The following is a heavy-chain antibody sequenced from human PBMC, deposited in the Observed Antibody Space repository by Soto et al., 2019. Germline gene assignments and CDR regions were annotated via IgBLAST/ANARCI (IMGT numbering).Heavy chain of an antibody. V-gene: IGHV3-23*01. Sequence: EVQLLESGGGLVQPGGSLRLSCAASGFTFSSYAMSWVRQAPGKGLEWVSAISGSGGSTYFADSVKGRFTISRDNSKNTLYLQMNSLRAEDTAVYYCAKASGWFGEFDYWGQGTLVTVSS. CDR3: AKASGWFGEFDY. CDR2: ISGSGGST. D-gene: IGHD3-10*01. CDR1: GFTFSSYA. J-gene: IGHJ4*02.